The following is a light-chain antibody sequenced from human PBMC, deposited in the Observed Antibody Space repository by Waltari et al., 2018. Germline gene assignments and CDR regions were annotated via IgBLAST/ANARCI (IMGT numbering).Light chain of an antibody. J-gene: IGKJ4*01. V-gene: IGKV1-39*01. CDR2: SAS. CDR1: HNIINF. CDR3: QQSYTIPPA. Sequence: DIQMTQSPSSLSASVGDRVTITCRASHNIINFLSWYQQKPGRAPRLLIYSASTLQGGVPTTFIHTGAGTDFTLTINSLQPEDIATYYCQQSYTIPPAFAARTKVEIK.